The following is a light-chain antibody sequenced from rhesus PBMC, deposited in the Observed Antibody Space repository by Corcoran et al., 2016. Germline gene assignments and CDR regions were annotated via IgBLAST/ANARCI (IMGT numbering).Light chain of an antibody. CDR1: SSDIGGHNY. Sequence: QAALTQPRSVSGSPGQSVTISCTGTSSDIGGHNYVSWYQQFPGTAPKLMIYEVNERPSGVSDRFSGSKSGNTASLTISGLQAEDEADYYCHSYAGTNILFGGGTRLTVL. J-gene: IGLJ2*01. CDR2: EVN. CDR3: HSYAGTNIL. V-gene: IGLV2-32*02.